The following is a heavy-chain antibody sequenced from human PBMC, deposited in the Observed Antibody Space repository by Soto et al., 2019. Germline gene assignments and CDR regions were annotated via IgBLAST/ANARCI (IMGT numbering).Heavy chain of an antibody. V-gene: IGHV4-34*01. CDR1: GGSFSGYY. D-gene: IGHD2-15*01. J-gene: IGHJ6*02. CDR3: ARFRELAAPYYGMDV. Sequence: PSETLSLTCAVYGGSFSGYYWSWIRQPPGKGLEWIGEINHSGSTNYNPSLKSRVTISVDTSKNQFSLKLSSVTAADTAVYHCARFRELAAPYYGMDVWGQGTTVTVSS. CDR2: INHSGST.